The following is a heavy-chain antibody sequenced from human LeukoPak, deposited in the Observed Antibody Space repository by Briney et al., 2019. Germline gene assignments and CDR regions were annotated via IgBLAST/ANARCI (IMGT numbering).Heavy chain of an antibody. CDR1: GGSISGSNW. V-gene: IGHV4-4*02. J-gene: IGHJ4*02. CDR3: AREDITGTASYFDY. D-gene: IGHD1-7*01. Sequence: SGTLSLTCAVSGGSISGSNWWSWVRQPPGKGLEWIGEIFHSGSTNYSPSLKSRVTISIDKSKNQFSLKLTSVTVADTAVYYCAREDITGTASYFDYWGQGTLVTVSS. CDR2: IFHSGST.